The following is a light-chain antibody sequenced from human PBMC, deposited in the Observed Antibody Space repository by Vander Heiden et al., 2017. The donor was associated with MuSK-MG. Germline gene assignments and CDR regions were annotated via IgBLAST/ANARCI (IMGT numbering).Light chain of an antibody. CDR2: KAS. CDR3: RHHSNYSPWT. CDR1: QNINNW. J-gene: IGKJ1*01. V-gene: IGKV1-5*03. Sequence: DVQMTQSPSTLSASVGDRVTISCRVSQNINNWLAWYQQKPGKVPKLLIYKASNLESGVPSRFGGSGYGTDFTLTISSRQPDDFAAYYCRHHSNYSPWTFGQGTKVEIK.